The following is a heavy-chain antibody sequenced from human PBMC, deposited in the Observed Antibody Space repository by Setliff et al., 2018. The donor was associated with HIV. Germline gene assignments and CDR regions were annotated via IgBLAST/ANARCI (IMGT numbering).Heavy chain of an antibody. CDR3: ARHAAGPDGPFDY. V-gene: IGHV4-39*01. Sequence: TSETLSLTCTVSGGSISGSSYYWGWIRQSPEKGLEWLGSIFHTGSTYYNPSLKSRVTISVDTSKNQFSLKLSSVIAADTAVFDCARHAAGPDGPFDYWGQGTLVTVSS. CDR1: GGSISGSSYY. J-gene: IGHJ4*02. CDR2: IFHTGST.